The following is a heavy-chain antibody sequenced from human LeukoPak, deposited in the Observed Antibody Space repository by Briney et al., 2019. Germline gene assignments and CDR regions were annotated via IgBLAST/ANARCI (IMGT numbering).Heavy chain of an antibody. D-gene: IGHD1-1*01. CDR2: INPNSGGT. CDR3: ASAGPTGYYYYYMDV. Sequence: ASVKVSCKASGYTFTGYYMHWMRQAPGQGLEWMGWINPNSGGTNYAQKFQGRVTMTRDTSISTAYMELSRLRSDDTAVYYCASAGPTGYYYYYMDVWGKGTTVTVSS. V-gene: IGHV1-2*02. J-gene: IGHJ6*03. CDR1: GYTFTGYY.